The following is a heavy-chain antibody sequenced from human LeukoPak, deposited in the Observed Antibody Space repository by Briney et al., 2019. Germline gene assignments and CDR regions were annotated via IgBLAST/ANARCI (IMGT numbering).Heavy chain of an antibody. V-gene: IGHV1-2*06. D-gene: IGHD6-19*01. J-gene: IGHJ3*02. CDR1: GYTFTGYY. Sequence: GASVKVSCKASGYTFTGYYMHWVRQAPRQGLEWMGRINPNSGGTNYAQKLQGRVTMTRDTSISTAYMELSRLRSDDTAVYYCARDLSVARTSGWYWEDHDAFDIWGPGTMVTVSS. CDR2: INPNSGGT. CDR3: ARDLSVARTSGWYWEDHDAFDI.